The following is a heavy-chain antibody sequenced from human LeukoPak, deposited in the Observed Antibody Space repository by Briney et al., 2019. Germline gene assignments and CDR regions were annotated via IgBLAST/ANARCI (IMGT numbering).Heavy chain of an antibody. CDR1: GFTVGSNY. D-gene: IGHD5-24*01. CDR3: ARMASNLFFDS. CDR2: IYIDGDT. V-gene: IGHV3-66*01. J-gene: IGHJ4*02. Sequence: GGSLRLSCAASGFTVGSNYMSWVRQAPGKGLEWVSVIYIDGDTFYAGSVRGRFTISRDNSKNTLYLQMNSLRVEDTAVYYCARMASNLFFDSWGQGTLVTVSS.